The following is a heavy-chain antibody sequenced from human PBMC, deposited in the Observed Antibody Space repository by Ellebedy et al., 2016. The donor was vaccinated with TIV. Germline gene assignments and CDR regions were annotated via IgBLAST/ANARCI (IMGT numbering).Heavy chain of an antibody. V-gene: IGHV3-7*01. CDR1: GFTFANYW. J-gene: IGHJ4*02. Sequence: GESLKISXAGSGFTFANYWMNWVRQAPGKGLEWVANINQNGSKIYYVDSVKGRFTISRDNAKNSVSLQMNSLRVEDTAVYYCARGDGSSGWYFDYWGQGTLVTVSS. CDR3: ARGDGSSGWYFDY. CDR2: INQNGSKI. D-gene: IGHD6-19*01.